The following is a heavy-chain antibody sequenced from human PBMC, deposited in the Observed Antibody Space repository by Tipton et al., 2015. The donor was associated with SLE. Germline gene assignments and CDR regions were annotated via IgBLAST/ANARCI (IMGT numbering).Heavy chain of an antibody. V-gene: IGHV4-59*08. Sequence: TPSLTCTVSGGSISSYYWSWIRQPPGKGLEWIGYMYYSGSTNYNPSLKSRVTISVDTSKNQFSLKLSSVTAADTAVYYCARVVKGSSWYWFDPWGQGTLVTVSS. CDR3: ARVVKGSSWYWFDP. CDR2: MYYSGST. D-gene: IGHD6-13*01. J-gene: IGHJ5*02. CDR1: GGSISSYY.